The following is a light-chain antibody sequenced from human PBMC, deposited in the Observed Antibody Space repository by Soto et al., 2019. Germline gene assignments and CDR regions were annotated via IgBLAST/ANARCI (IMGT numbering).Light chain of an antibody. V-gene: IGLV1-47*01. CDR3: ATWDDSLRAVV. Sequence: QLVLTQPPSASGTPGQSVTISCSGSSSNIGSNFVYWYQQLPGTAPKLLIYRNNQRPSGVPDRFSGSKSGTSVSLAISGLRSEDEADYYCATWDDSLRAVVFGGGTKVTVL. CDR1: SSNIGSNF. J-gene: IGLJ2*01. CDR2: RNN.